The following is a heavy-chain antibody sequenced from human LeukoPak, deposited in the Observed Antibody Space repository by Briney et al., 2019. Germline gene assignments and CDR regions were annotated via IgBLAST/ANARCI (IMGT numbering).Heavy chain of an antibody. J-gene: IGHJ6*03. Sequence: ASVKVSCKASGYTFTGYYMHWVRQAPGQGLEWMGWINPNSGGTNYAQKFQGRVTMTRDTSISTAYMELSRLRSDDTAVYYCARDSTSSSFDYYYYHMDVWGKGTTVTVSS. CDR1: GYTFTGYY. CDR2: INPNSGGT. CDR3: ARDSTSSSFDYYYYHMDV. V-gene: IGHV1-2*02. D-gene: IGHD6-6*01.